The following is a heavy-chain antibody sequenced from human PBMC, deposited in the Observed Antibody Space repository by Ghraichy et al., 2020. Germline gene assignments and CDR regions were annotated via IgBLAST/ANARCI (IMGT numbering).Heavy chain of an antibody. J-gene: IGHJ3*02. V-gene: IGHV3-23*01. D-gene: IGHD3-22*01. CDR2: ISGSGGST. Sequence: GGSLRLSCAASGFTFSSYAMSWVRQAPGKGLEWVSAISGSGGSTYYADSVKGRFTISRDNSENTLYLQMNSLRAEDTAVYYCAKDLTIVVVMGDDAFDIWGQGTMVTVSS. CDR3: AKDLTIVVVMGDDAFDI. CDR1: GFTFSSYA.